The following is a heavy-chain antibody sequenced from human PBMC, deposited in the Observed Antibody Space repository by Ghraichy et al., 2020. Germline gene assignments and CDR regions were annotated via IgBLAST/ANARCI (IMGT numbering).Heavy chain of an antibody. CDR3: ARRSDSSGYYYFDY. Sequence: SETLSLTCTVSGGSIRSSSHYWGWIRQPPGKGLEWIGSIYYSGSTYYNPSLKSRVSISVDTSKNQFSLKLSSVTAADTAVYYCARRSDSSGYYYFDYWGQGTLVTVSS. CDR2: IYYSGST. CDR1: GGSIRSSSHY. J-gene: IGHJ4*02. D-gene: IGHD3-22*01. V-gene: IGHV4-39*01.